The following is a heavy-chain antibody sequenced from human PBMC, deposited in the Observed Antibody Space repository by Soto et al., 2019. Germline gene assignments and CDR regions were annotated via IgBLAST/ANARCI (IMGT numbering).Heavy chain of an antibody. J-gene: IGHJ5*02. Sequence: LSLTCIVSGASISTGGYSWSWIRQPPGKGPEWIGYIYESGRTYYKPSLKSRASISMDKSRNQFSVRLTSVTAADTAVYFCARGDRYSGSFSDYFDPWGQGTLVTVSS. D-gene: IGHD1-26*01. CDR1: GASISTGGYS. CDR3: ARGDRYSGSFSDYFDP. V-gene: IGHV4-30-2*01. CDR2: IYESGRT.